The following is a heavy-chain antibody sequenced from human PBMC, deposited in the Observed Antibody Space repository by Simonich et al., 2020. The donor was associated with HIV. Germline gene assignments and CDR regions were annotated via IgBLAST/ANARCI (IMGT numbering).Heavy chain of an antibody. V-gene: IGHV1-2*02. CDR1: GYPLPDYY. D-gene: IGHD3-9*01. J-gene: IGHJ4*02. CDR3: ARAYYDILTGYLYFDY. CDR2: ISPNRGAT. Sequence: QVQLVQSGAEVKKPGAPGKVSCKASGYPLPDYYIHWVRQVPVKGLGWLGWISPNRGATNYVQKFKGRVTMTRDTSISTVYMELSRLRSDDTAVFYCARAYYDILTGYLYFDYWGQGTLVTVSS.